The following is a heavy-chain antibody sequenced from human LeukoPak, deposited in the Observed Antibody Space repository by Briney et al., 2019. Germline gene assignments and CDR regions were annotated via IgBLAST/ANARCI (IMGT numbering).Heavy chain of an antibody. CDR1: GFIFDDYG. J-gene: IGHJ3*02. CDR2: IKSDGSTT. Sequence: GGSLRLSCAASGFIFDDYGMSWVRQAPGKGLVWVSRIKSDGSTTTYADSVKGRFTISRDNAKNTLYLQMNSLRAEDTAVYHCARRSAAKDAFDIWGQGTMVTVSS. D-gene: IGHD6-25*01. V-gene: IGHV3-74*03. CDR3: ARRSAAKDAFDI.